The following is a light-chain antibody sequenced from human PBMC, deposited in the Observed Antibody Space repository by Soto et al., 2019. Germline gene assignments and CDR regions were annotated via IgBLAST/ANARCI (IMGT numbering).Light chain of an antibody. CDR1: QSVSRY. CDR3: QHRTTPFT. Sequence: EIVLTQSPATLSLSPGERATLSCRASQSVSRYLAWYQQKPGRAPRLLIYDASNRATGIPARFSGSGSGTDFTLTISSLEPEDFAVYYCQHRTTPFTFGGGTKVQIK. J-gene: IGKJ4*01. CDR2: DAS. V-gene: IGKV3-11*01.